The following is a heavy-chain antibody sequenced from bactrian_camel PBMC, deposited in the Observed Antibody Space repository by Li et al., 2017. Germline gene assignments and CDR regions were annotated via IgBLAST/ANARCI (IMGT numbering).Heavy chain of an antibody. CDR3: VEDLWDGDTY. V-gene: IGHV3S1*01. Sequence: VQLVESGGGLVHPGGSLRLSCAASGFTFSGYWMYWVRQTPAKGLEWVSGVASNGGSTEYADSIVGRFTISRDNAKNTVYLQLISLKTEDTAMYYCVEDLWDGDTYWGQGTQVTVS. J-gene: IGHJ4*01. CDR1: GFTFSGYW. CDR2: VASNGGST. D-gene: IGHD3*01.